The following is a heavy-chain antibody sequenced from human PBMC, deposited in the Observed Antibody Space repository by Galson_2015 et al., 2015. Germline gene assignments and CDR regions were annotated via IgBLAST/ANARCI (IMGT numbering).Heavy chain of an antibody. D-gene: IGHD5-12*01. V-gene: IGHV3-23*01. CDR2: ISGSGGSS. CDR3: AKDCSGYDI. Sequence: SLRLSCAASGFTFSSYAMSWVRQAPGKGLEWVSTISGSGGSSYFADSVKGRFTVSRDNSKNTLSLQMNSLRDEDTAVYYCAKDCSGYDIWGKGTMVTV. CDR1: GFTFSSYA. J-gene: IGHJ3*02.